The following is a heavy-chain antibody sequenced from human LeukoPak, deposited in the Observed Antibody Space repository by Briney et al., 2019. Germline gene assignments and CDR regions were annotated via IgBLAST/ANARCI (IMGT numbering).Heavy chain of an antibody. CDR3: AKGSITIFGVGDYFDY. Sequence: GGSLRLSCAASGFTFSSYAMSWVRQAPGKGLEWVSAISGSGGSTYYADSVKGRFTISRDNSKNTLYLQMNSLRVEDTAVYYCAKGSITIFGVGDYFDYWGQGTLVTVSS. V-gene: IGHV3-23*01. D-gene: IGHD3-3*01. J-gene: IGHJ4*02. CDR2: ISGSGGST. CDR1: GFTFSSYA.